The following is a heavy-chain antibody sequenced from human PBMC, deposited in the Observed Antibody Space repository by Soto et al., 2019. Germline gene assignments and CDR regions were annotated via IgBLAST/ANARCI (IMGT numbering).Heavy chain of an antibody. D-gene: IGHD3-3*01. J-gene: IGHJ4*02. CDR3: ARQGGYYDFWSGYYNYFDY. CDR1: GYSFTSYW. CDR2: IYPGDSDT. Sequence: PGESLKISCKGSGYSFTSYWIGWVRQMPGKGLEWMGIIYPGDSDTRYSPSFQGQVTISADKSISTAYLQWSSLKASDTAMYYCARQGGYYDFWSGYYNYFDYWGQGTLVTVPQ. V-gene: IGHV5-51*01.